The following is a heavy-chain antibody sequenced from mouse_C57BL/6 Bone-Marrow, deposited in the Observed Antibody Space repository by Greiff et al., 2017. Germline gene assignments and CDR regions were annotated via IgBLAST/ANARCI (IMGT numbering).Heavy chain of an antibody. Sequence: QVQLQQSGAELAKPGASVKLSCKASGYTFTSYWMHWVKQRPGQGLEWIGYINPSSGYTKYNQKFKDKATLTAAKSSSTAYMQLSSLTYEDSAVYYCARFDDGYRFAYWGQGTLVTVSA. CDR3: ARFDDGYRFAY. CDR1: GYTFTSYW. J-gene: IGHJ3*01. D-gene: IGHD2-3*01. CDR2: INPSSGYT. V-gene: IGHV1-7*01.